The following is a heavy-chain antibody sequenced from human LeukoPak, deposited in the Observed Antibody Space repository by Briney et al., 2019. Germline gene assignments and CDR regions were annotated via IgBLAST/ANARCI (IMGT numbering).Heavy chain of an antibody. D-gene: IGHD3-10*01. CDR3: ARGSYGSGSYYSYYYYYYMDV. V-gene: IGHV3-48*03. CDR2: ISSSGSTI. CDR1: GFTFSSCE. Sequence: GGSLRLSCAASGFTFSSCEMNWVRQAPGKGLEWVSYISSSGSTIYYADSVKGRFTISRDNAKNSLYLQMNSLRAEDTAVYYCARGSYGSGSYYSYYYYYYMDVWGKGTTVTVSS. J-gene: IGHJ6*03.